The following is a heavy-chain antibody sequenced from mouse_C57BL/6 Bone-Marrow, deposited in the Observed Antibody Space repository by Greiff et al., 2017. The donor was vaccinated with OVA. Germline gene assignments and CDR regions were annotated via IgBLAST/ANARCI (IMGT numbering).Heavy chain of an antibody. D-gene: IGHD1-1*01. V-gene: IGHV1-81*01. J-gene: IGHJ3*01. CDR2: IYPRSGNT. CDR3: VRSRDYYGSSPLAY. CDR1: GYTFTSYG. Sequence: VQLQQSGAELARPGASVKLSCKASGYTFTSYGISWVKQRTGQGLEWIGEIYPRSGNTYYNEKFKGKATLTADKSSSTAYMELRSLTSEDSAVYFCVRSRDYYGSSPLAYWGQGTLVTVSA.